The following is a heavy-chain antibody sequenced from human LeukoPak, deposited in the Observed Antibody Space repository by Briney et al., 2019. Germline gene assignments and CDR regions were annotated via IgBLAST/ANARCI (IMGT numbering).Heavy chain of an antibody. V-gene: IGHV4-59*01. CDR2: VFYPGGT. CDR1: GGSISNSY. J-gene: IGHJ4*02. D-gene: IGHD6-13*01. CDR3: ASRPADSTWYGVFDY. Sequence: SETLSLTCTVSGGSISNSYWNWIRQTPGKGLEWIGYVFYPGGTNYNPSLKSRVTMSLDTSRDQFSLRLTSVTAADTAIYYCASRPADSTWYGVFDYWSQGTLVTVSS.